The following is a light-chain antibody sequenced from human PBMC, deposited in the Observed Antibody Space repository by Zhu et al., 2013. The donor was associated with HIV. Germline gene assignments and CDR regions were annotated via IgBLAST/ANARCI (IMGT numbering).Light chain of an antibody. CDR1: QNVGTN. V-gene: IGKV3-20*01. CDR3: QQYGSSPRT. CDR2: GAS. Sequence: EIVLTQSPGTLSVSPGQRATLSCRASQNVGTNLAWYQQKPGQAPRLLISGASNRATGIPDRFSGSGSGTDFTLTISRLEPEDFAVYYCQQYGSSPRTFGQGTKVEIK. J-gene: IGKJ1*01.